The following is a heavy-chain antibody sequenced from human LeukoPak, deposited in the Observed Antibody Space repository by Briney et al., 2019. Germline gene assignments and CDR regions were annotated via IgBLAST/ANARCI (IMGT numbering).Heavy chain of an antibody. CDR3: ARESLGY. J-gene: IGHJ4*02. V-gene: IGHV4-39*02. Sequence: SETLSLTCTVSGGSISSSSYYWGWIRQPPGKGLEWIGSIYYSGSTYYNPSLKSRVTISIDTSKNQFSLKLSSVTAADTAVYYCARESLGYWGQGTLVTVSS. CDR1: GGSISSSSYY. D-gene: IGHD3-16*01. CDR2: IYYSGST.